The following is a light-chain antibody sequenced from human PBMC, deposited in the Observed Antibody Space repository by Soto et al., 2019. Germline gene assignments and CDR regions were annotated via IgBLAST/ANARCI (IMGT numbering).Light chain of an antibody. CDR2: GVS. CDR3: QQYNNWPPWT. V-gene: IGKV3-15*01. Sequence: EIVMTQSPATLPVSPGDRVTLSCRASQSVSSNLAWYQQKPGQAPRLLIYGVSTRATGIPARFSGSGSGTEFTLTITSLQSEDFAVYYCQQYNNWPPWTFGQGTKVEIK. J-gene: IGKJ1*01. CDR1: QSVSSN.